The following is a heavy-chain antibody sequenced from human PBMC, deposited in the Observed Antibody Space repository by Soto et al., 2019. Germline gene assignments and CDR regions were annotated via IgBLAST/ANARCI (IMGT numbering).Heavy chain of an antibody. J-gene: IGHJ6*02. CDR2: ISWNSGSI. CDR1: GFTFDDYA. CDR3: AKDVNGGIPEYYCYGMDV. V-gene: IGHV3-9*01. Sequence: LRLSCAASGFTFDDYAMHWVRQAPGKGLEWVSGISWNSGSIGYADSVKGRFTISRDNAKNSLYLQMNSLRAEDTALYYCAKDVNGGIPEYYCYGMDVWGQGTTVTVSS. D-gene: IGHD2-15*01.